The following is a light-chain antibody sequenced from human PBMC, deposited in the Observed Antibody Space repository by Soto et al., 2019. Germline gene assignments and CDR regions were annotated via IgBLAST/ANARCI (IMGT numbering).Light chain of an antibody. Sequence: EIALTQSPGTLSLSPGERATLSCRASQSVTANYLAWYQQKPGQAPRLLIYAASIGATGIPDRFSGSGSGKEFTLTISRLEPEDLAVYYCLQYGIPLWTFGQGTKVEIK. V-gene: IGKV3-20*01. CDR2: AAS. J-gene: IGKJ1*01. CDR1: QSVTANY. CDR3: LQYGIPLWT.